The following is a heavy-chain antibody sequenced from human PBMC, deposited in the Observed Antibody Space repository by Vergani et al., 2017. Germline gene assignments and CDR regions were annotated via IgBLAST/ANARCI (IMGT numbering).Heavy chain of an antibody. Sequence: QVQLQQWGAGLLKPSETLSLTCAVYGGSFSGYYWSWIRQPPGKGLEWVGEINHSGSTNYNPSLKSRVTISVDTSKNQFSLKLSSVTAADTAVYYCARGGGSTGFDPWGQGTLVTVSS. CDR2: INHSGST. D-gene: IGHD3-16*01. CDR1: GGSFSGYY. J-gene: IGHJ5*02. CDR3: ARGGGSTGFDP. V-gene: IGHV4-34*01.